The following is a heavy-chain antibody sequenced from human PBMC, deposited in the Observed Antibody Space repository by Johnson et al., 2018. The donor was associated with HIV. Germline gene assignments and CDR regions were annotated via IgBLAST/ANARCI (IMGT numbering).Heavy chain of an antibody. V-gene: IGHV3-7*03. J-gene: IGHJ3*02. D-gene: IGHD1-26*01. Sequence: IKCDGSEIYYVDSVKGRFTISRDNAKNSLFLQMSSLRAEDTAVYYCAREGVGTTCPFDIWGQGTMVTVSS. CDR3: AREGVGTTCPFDI. CDR2: IKCDGSEI.